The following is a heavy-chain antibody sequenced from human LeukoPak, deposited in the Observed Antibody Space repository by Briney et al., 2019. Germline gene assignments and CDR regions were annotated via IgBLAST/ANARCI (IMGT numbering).Heavy chain of an antibody. V-gene: IGHV3-7*01. CDR3: ATNSDYRFEY. Sequence: GGSLRLSCAASKFTFSNYWMGWVRQAPGKGLEWVASIKPDGSGKYYVDSVKGRFTISRDNAKNSLHLQMNSLRDEDTAVYYCATNSDYRFEYWGQGTLVTVSS. J-gene: IGHJ4*02. D-gene: IGHD3-22*01. CDR1: KFTFSNYW. CDR2: IKPDGSGK.